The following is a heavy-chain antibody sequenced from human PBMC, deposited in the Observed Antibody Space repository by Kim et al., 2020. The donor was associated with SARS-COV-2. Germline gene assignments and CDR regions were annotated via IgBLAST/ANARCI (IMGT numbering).Heavy chain of an antibody. D-gene: IGHD6-13*01. V-gene: IGHV5-51*01. CDR3: ARLIADAYNLDDY. J-gene: IGHJ4*02. CDR1: GYNFGNYW. CDR2: IYPLDSDA. Sequence: GESLKISCQASGYNFGNYWIAWVRQMPGKGLEWMGIIYPLDSDARYSPSFQGQVTISADKSLSTAYLQWDRLKASDTAMYYCARLIADAYNLDDYWGQGTLVTVSS.